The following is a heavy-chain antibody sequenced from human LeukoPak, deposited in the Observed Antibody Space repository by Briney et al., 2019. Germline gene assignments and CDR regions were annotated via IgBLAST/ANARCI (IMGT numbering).Heavy chain of an antibody. V-gene: IGHV4-39*01. J-gene: IGHJ4*02. CDR3: ARHVYVAAPPDY. CDR1: GGSISSSSYY. CDR2: IYYSGST. Sequence: SETLPVTCTVSGGSISSSSYYWGWIRQPPGKGLEWIGSIYYSGSTYSNPSLNSRVTISVDTSKNQFSLKLSSVTAADTAVYYCARHVYVAAPPDYWGQGPLV. D-gene: IGHD5/OR15-5a*01.